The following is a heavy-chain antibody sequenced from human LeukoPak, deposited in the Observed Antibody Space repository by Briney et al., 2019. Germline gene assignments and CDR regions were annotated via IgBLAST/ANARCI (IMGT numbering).Heavy chain of an antibody. J-gene: IGHJ4*02. CDR1: GYTFTGYS. CDR3: ARDQVGPPFDY. V-gene: IGHV1-2*06. CDR2: INPNSGGT. Sequence: ASVKLSCKASGYTFTGYSMHWVRQAPGQGLEWMGRINPNSGGTNYAQKFQGRVTMTRDTSISTAYMELSRLRSDDTAVYYCARDQVGPPFDYWGQGTLVTVSS. D-gene: IGHD1-26*01.